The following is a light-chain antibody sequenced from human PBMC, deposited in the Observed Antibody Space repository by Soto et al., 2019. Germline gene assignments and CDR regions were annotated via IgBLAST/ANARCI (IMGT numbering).Light chain of an antibody. CDR1: QSLLHSNGYNY. V-gene: IGKV2-28*01. CDR2: LGS. CDR3: MQALQTPRT. Sequence: DIVMTQSPLSLPVTPGEPASISCRSSQSLLHSNGYNYLDWYLQKPGQSPQLMIYLGSNRASGVPDRFSGSGSGTEFTLKISRVEAEYVGVYYCMQALQTPRTCGQGTKVEIK. J-gene: IGKJ1*01.